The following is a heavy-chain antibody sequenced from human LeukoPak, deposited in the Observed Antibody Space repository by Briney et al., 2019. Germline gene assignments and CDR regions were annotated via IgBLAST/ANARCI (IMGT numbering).Heavy chain of an antibody. CDR2: IYYSGST. Sequence: PSETLSLTCTVSGXSISSYYWSWIRQPPGKGLEWIGYIYYSGSTNYNPALKSRVTISEDTSKNQISLKLSSVTAADTAVYYCARVRGYYDSSGYDYWGQGTLVTVSS. CDR3: ARVRGYYDSSGYDY. J-gene: IGHJ4*02. CDR1: GXSISSYY. D-gene: IGHD3-22*01. V-gene: IGHV4-59*01.